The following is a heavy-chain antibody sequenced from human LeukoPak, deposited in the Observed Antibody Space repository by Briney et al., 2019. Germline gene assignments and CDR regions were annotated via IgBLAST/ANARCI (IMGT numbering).Heavy chain of an antibody. CDR2: IYYSGST. V-gene: IGHV4-39*01. Sequence: SDTLSLTYTVSGGSISSSVYYWGWIRQPPGKGLEWIGSIYYSGSTYYNPSLKSRVTISVDTSKNQFSLRLSSVTAADTAVYYCASVDTNTGHDYWGQGTLITVSS. D-gene: IGHD5-18*01. CDR3: ASVDTNTGHDY. J-gene: IGHJ4*02. CDR1: GGSISSSVYY.